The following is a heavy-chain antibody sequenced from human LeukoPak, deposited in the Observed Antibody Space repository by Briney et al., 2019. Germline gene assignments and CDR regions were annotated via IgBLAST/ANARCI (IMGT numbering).Heavy chain of an antibody. V-gene: IGHV4-4*07. CDR2: IYTSGST. Sequence: PSETLSLTCTVSGGSISSYYWSWIRQPAGKGLEWIGRIYTSGSTNYNPSLKSRVTMSVDTSKNQFSLELSSVTAADTAVYYCARERANYYGSGSYLGWFDPWGQGTLVTVSS. D-gene: IGHD3-10*01. CDR3: ARERANYYGSGSYLGWFDP. J-gene: IGHJ5*02. CDR1: GGSISSYY.